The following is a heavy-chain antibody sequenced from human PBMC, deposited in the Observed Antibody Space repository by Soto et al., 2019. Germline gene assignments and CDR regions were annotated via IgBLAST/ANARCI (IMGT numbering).Heavy chain of an antibody. J-gene: IGHJ4*02. CDR3: ARGRVVRGERAYYFDY. CDR2: INHSGST. CDR1: VGSFSGYY. D-gene: IGHD3-10*01. V-gene: IGHV4-34*01. Sequence: SETLSLTCAVYVGSFSGYYWSWIRQPPGKGLEWIGEINHSGSTNYNPSLKSRVTISVDTSKNQFSLKLSSVTAADTAVYYCARGRVVRGERAYYFDYWGQGTLVTVSS.